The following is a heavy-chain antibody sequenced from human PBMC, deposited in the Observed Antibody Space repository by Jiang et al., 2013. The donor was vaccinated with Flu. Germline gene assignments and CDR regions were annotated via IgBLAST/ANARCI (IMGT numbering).Heavy chain of an antibody. J-gene: IGHJ5*02. CDR2: ISGSGGST. V-gene: IGHV3-23*01. CDR1: GFSFNIYG. CDR3: AKDIPGRAAAGTGDWFDP. D-gene: IGHD6-13*01. Sequence: VQPGGSLTLSCAASGFSFNIYGMHWVRQAPGKGLEWVSAISGSGGSTYYADSVKGRFTISRDNSKNTLYLQMNSLRAEDTAVYYCAKDIPGRAAAGTGDWFDPWGQGTLVTVSS.